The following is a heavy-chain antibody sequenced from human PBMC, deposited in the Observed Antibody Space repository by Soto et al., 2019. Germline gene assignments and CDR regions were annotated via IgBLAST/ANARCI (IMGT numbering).Heavy chain of an antibody. CDR2: IYPGDSDT. Sequence: GESLKISCKGSGYSFTSYWIGWVRQMPGKGLEWMGIIYPGDSDTRYSPSFQGQVTISANKSISTAYLQWSSLKASDTAMYYCASLRIAVAGTFGFDPWGQGTLVTVSS. CDR3: ASLRIAVAGTFGFDP. CDR1: GYSFTSYW. V-gene: IGHV5-51*01. J-gene: IGHJ5*02. D-gene: IGHD6-19*01.